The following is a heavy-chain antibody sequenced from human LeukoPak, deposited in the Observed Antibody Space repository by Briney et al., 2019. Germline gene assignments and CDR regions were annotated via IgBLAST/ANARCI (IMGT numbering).Heavy chain of an antibody. CDR2: MNPNSGNT. Sequence: ASVKVSCKASGYTFTSYDINWVRQATGKGLEWMGWMNPNSGNTGYAQKFQGRVTMTRDTSITTAYMELSSLRSEDTAVYYCARVVIRGTTGDGGDYWGQGTLVTVSS. CDR3: ARVVIRGTTGDGGDY. J-gene: IGHJ4*02. CDR1: GYTFTSYD. V-gene: IGHV1-8*01. D-gene: IGHD1-14*01.